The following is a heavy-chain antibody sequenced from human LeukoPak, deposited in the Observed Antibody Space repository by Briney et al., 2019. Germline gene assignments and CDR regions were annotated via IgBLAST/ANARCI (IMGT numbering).Heavy chain of an antibody. CDR1: GVSISSYY. J-gene: IGHJ5*02. D-gene: IGHD2-15*01. Sequence: KPSETLSLTCTVSGVSISSYYWSWLRQPPGKGLEWIGYIYYSGSTSYNPSLKSRVTISVDTSKNQFSLKLSSVTAADTAVYYCARQGGAATRVTLRKYNWFDPWGQGTLVTVSS. CDR2: IYYSGST. CDR3: ARQGGAATRVTLRKYNWFDP. V-gene: IGHV4-59*08.